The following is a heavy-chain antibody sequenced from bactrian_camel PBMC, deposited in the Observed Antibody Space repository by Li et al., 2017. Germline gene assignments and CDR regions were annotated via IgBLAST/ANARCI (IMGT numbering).Heavy chain of an antibody. J-gene: IGHJ4*01. CDR1: GYQNPIYC. V-gene: IGHV3S1*01. CDR3: AVKPSPYGGWNNYNY. D-gene: IGHD6*01. CDR2: IATVSLENGRT. Sequence: QVQLVESGGGSVQAGGSLRLTCQASGYQNPIYCMAWFRQVPGKGRDGREAIATVSLENGRTNYPDSVKGRFTISQDNAKNMLYLQMNRLKPEDTAMYYCAVKPSPYGGWNNYNYWGQGTQVTVS.